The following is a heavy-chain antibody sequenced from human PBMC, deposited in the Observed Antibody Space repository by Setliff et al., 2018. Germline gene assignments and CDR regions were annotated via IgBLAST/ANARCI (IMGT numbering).Heavy chain of an antibody. CDR2: IHYSGST. V-gene: IGHV4-61*05. Sequence: SETLSLTCNVSGGSISSSIYFWGWIRQPPGKGLEWIAYIHYSGSTNQNPSLKSRVTISVDTSKNQFSLKMSSMTAADTAVYYCARFLNPRDGYQNSPGFDFWGQGTLVTAPQ. D-gene: IGHD5-12*01. CDR1: GGSISSSIYF. CDR3: ARFLNPRDGYQNSPGFDF. J-gene: IGHJ4*02.